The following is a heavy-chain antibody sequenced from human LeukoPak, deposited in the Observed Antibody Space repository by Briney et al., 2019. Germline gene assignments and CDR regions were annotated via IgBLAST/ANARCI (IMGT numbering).Heavy chain of an antibody. J-gene: IGHJ4*02. CDR3: AKDKRSATLYYFDY. V-gene: IGHV3-74*01. Sequence: GGSLRLSCAASGFTFSSYWMHWVRQAPGKGLVWVSRINSDGSSTSYADSVKGRFTISRDNAKNSLYLQMNSLRAEDTALYYCAKDKRSATLYYFDYWGQGTLVTVSS. D-gene: IGHD6-25*01. CDR2: INSDGSST. CDR1: GFTFSSYW.